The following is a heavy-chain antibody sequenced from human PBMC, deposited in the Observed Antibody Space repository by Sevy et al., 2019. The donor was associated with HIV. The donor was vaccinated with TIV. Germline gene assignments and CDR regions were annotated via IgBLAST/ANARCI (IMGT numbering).Heavy chain of an antibody. Sequence: GGSLRLSCAASGFTFSSYAMHWVRQAPGKGLEWVAVISYDGSNKYYADSVKGRFTISRDNSKNTLYLQMNSLRAEDTAVYYCARMYITIFGVVGGYFDYWGQGTLVTVSS. CDR1: GFTFSSYA. D-gene: IGHD3-3*01. J-gene: IGHJ4*02. CDR2: ISYDGSNK. V-gene: IGHV3-30*04. CDR3: ARMYITIFGVVGGYFDY.